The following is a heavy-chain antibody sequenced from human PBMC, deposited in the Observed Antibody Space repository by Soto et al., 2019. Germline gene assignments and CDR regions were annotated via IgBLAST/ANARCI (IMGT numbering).Heavy chain of an antibody. J-gene: IGHJ6*02. CDR3: ARDCRYCSSTSCYDSYYYGMDV. Sequence: GGSLRLSCAASGFTFSSYAMHWVRQAPGKGLEWVAVISYDGSNKYYADSVKGRFTISRDNSKNTLYLQMNSLRAEDTAVYYCARDCRYCSSTSCYDSYYYGMDVWGQGTTVTVSS. V-gene: IGHV3-30-3*01. CDR1: GFTFSSYA. D-gene: IGHD2-2*01. CDR2: ISYDGSNK.